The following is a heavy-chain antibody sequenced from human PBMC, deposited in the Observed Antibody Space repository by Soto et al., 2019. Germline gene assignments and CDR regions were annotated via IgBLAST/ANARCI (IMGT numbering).Heavy chain of an antibody. CDR2: IWYDGSNK. J-gene: IGHJ6*02. V-gene: IGHV3-33*01. D-gene: IGHD5-12*01. CDR1: GFTFSSYG. CDR3: ARDLGYAGPYYYYGMDV. Sequence: QVQLVESGGGVVQPGRSLRLSCAASGFTFSSYGMHWVRQAPGKGLEWVAVIWYDGSNKYYADSVKGRFTISRDNSKNTLDLQMNSLRAEDTAVYYCARDLGYAGPYYYYGMDVWGQGTTVTVSS.